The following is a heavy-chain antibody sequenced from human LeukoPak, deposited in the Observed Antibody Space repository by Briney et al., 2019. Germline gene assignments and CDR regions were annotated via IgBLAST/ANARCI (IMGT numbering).Heavy chain of an antibody. V-gene: IGHV3-NL1*01. CDR2: IYSGGST. CDR1: GFTFISYA. D-gene: IGHD7-27*01. Sequence: GGSLRLSCAASGFTFISYAMHWVRQAPGKGLEWVSVIYSGGSTYYADSVKGRFTISRDNSKNTLYLQMNSLRAEDTAVYYCAAGITGAFDYWGQGTLVTVSS. J-gene: IGHJ4*02. CDR3: AAGITGAFDY.